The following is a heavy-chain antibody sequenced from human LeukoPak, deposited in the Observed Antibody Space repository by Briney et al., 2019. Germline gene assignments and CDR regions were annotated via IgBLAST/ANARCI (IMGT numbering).Heavy chain of an antibody. CDR1: GFIFSNYW. D-gene: IGHD5-18*01. Sequence: GGSLRLPCAAPGFIFSNYWMSWVRQAPGKGLEWVANINQDGSEKYYVDSLKGRFTISRDNAKNSLYLQMNSLRAEDTAVYYCARMWIQLWPFDYWGQGTLVTVSS. CDR3: ARMWIQLWPFDY. CDR2: INQDGSEK. V-gene: IGHV3-7*03. J-gene: IGHJ4*02.